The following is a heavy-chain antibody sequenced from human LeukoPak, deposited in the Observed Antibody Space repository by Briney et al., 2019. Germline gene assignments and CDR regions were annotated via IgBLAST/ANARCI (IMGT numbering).Heavy chain of an antibody. V-gene: IGHV3-7*01. Sequence: GGSLRLSCAASGFTFSNAWMSCVRQAPGKGLEWVANIKQDGSEKYYVDSVKGRFTISRDNAKNSLYLQMNSLRAEDTAVYYCARDCGGDCYLYYYYYGMDVWGQGTTVTVSS. CDR2: IKQDGSEK. CDR3: ARDCGGDCYLYYYYYGMDV. J-gene: IGHJ6*02. CDR1: GFTFSNAW. D-gene: IGHD2-21*02.